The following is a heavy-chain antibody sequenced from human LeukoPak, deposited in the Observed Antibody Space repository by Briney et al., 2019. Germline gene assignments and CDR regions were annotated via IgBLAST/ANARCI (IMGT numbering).Heavy chain of an antibody. D-gene: IGHD3-3*01. J-gene: IGHJ4*02. CDR2: IRYDGSNK. CDR1: GFTFSSYG. Sequence: GGSLRLSCAASGFTFSSYGRHWVRQAPGKGLEWVAFIRYDGSNKYYADSVKGRFTIPRDNSKNTLYLQMNSLRAEDTAVYYCAKVAYDSLGGDFDYWGQGTLVTVSS. V-gene: IGHV3-30*02. CDR3: AKVAYDSLGGDFDY.